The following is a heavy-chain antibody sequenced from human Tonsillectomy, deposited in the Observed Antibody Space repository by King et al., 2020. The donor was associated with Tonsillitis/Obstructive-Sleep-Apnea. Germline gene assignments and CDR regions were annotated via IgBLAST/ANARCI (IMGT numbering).Heavy chain of an antibody. CDR1: GGTFSSYA. Sequence: QLVQSGAEVKKPGAAVKVSWKASGGTFSSYAISWVRQAPGQGLEWMGGIIPIFGTANYAQKVQGRVTITADESTSTAYMELSSLRSEDTAVYYCASDGKPAAMFYYYYYWGQGTLVTVSS. V-gene: IGHV1-69*12. CDR3: ASDGKPAAMFYYYYY. J-gene: IGHJ4*02. CDR2: IIPIFGTA. D-gene: IGHD2-2*01.